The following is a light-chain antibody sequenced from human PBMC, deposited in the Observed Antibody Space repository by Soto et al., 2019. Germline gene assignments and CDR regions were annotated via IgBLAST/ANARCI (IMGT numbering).Light chain of an antibody. CDR1: QSSSSY. Sequence: DIQMTQSPSSLSASVGDRVTITCRASQSSSSYLNWYQQKPGKAPKLLIYAASSLQSGGPSRFSGSGSGTDFTLTISSLQPEDFATYYCQQRKTFGQGTKVEIK. J-gene: IGKJ1*01. CDR3: QQRKT. CDR2: AAS. V-gene: IGKV1-39*01.